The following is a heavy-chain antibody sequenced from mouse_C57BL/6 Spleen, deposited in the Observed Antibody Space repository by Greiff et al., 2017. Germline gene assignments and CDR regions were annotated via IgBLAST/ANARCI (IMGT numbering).Heavy chain of an antibody. Sequence: EVKLVESGGGLVQPGGSLKLSCAASGFTFSDYYMYWVRQTPEKRLEWVAYISNGGGSTYYPDTVKGRFTISRDNAKNTLYLQMSRLKSEDTAMYYCARLGLGDYFDDWGQGTTLTVSS. CDR2: ISNGGGST. CDR1: GFTFSDYY. J-gene: IGHJ2*01. CDR3: ARLGLGDYFDD. D-gene: IGHD3-1*01. V-gene: IGHV5-12*01.